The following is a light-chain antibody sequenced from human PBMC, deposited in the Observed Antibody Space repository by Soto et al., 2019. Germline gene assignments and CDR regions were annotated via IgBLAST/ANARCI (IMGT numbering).Light chain of an antibody. V-gene: IGKV3-15*01. CDR2: DAS. J-gene: IGKJ1*01. Sequence: EVGMKQSPGTLSVSTGERATLSCRASQSVSSNLAWYQQKPGQAPRLLISDASTRATGIPARFSGSGSGTEFTLTVSSLQSEDFAVYYCQQYGGSWPFCQGTKVAIK. CDR3: QQYGGSWP. CDR1: QSVSSN.